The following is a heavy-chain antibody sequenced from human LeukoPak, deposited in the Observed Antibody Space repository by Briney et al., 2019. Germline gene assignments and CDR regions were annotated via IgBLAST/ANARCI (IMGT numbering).Heavy chain of an antibody. J-gene: IGHJ4*02. CDR2: IYYSGST. Sequence: SETLSLTCTVSGGSISSYYWSWIRQPPGKGLEWIGYIYYSGSTNYNPSLKSRVTISVDTSKNQFSLKLSSVTAADTAVYYCARHPHRPYDSSGYYYVALFDYWGQGTLVTVSS. CDR3: ARHPHRPYDSSGYYYVALFDY. V-gene: IGHV4-59*08. CDR1: GGSISSYY. D-gene: IGHD3-22*01.